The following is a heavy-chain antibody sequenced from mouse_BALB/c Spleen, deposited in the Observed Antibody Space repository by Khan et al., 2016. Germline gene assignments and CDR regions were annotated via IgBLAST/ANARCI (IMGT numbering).Heavy chain of an antibody. CDR3: ARWGYGNYLYQAMDY. CDR2: INSGSNYT. V-gene: IGHV1-7*01. J-gene: IGHJ4*01. Sequence: QVQLQQSGAELAKPGASVKMSCKASGYTFTRFWMHWVKQRPGQGLEWIAYINSGSNYTDYNQNFKDKATLTADKSSSTAYMLLSSLTSEDSAVYVCARWGYGNYLYQAMDYWGQGISVTVSS. D-gene: IGHD2-10*02. CDR1: GYTFTRFW.